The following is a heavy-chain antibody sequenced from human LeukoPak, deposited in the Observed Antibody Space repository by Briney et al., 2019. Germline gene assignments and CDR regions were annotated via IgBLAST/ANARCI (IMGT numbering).Heavy chain of an antibody. V-gene: IGHV4-59*01. D-gene: IGHD3-10*01. J-gene: IGHJ2*01. Sequence: SETLSLTCTVSGGSISSYYWSWIRQPPGKGLEWIGYIYYSGSTNYNPSLKSRVTISVDTSKNQFSLKLSSVTAADTAVYYCARDRAQSYFDLWGRGTLVTVSS. CDR3: ARDRAQSYFDL. CDR2: IYYSGST. CDR1: GGSISSYY.